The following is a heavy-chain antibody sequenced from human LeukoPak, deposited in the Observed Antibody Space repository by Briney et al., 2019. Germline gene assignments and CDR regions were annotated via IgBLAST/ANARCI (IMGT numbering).Heavy chain of an antibody. V-gene: IGHV1-18*01. CDR2: ISAYNGNT. Sequence: ASVTVSCKVSGYTFTSYGISWVRQPAGQGLEWMGWISAYNGNTNYSQKLPGRLSMTTDTSTSTAYMELRSLRSDDTAVYYCARGRYYYGSGMLGGPFDYWGQGTLVTVSS. D-gene: IGHD3-10*01. J-gene: IGHJ4*02. CDR1: GYTFTSYG. CDR3: ARGRYYYGSGMLGGPFDY.